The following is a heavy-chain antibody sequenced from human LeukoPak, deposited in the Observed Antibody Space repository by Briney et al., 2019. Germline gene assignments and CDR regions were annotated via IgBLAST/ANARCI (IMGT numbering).Heavy chain of an antibody. CDR3: ARVEDSSGYYPFDY. V-gene: IGHV3-7*01. CDR1: GFTFSRYW. J-gene: IGHJ4*02. D-gene: IGHD3-22*01. CDR2: IKQDGSEK. Sequence: GGSLRLSCAASGFTFSRYWMSWVRQAPGKGLEGVASIKQDGSEKYYVDSVKGRFTISRDNAKNSLYLQMNSLRAEDTAVYYCARVEDSSGYYPFDYWGQGTLVTVSS.